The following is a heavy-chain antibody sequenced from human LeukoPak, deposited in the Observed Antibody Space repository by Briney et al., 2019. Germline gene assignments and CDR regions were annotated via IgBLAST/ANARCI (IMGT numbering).Heavy chain of an antibody. CDR3: ARVGRGMVVVTY. J-gene: IGHJ1*01. V-gene: IGHV3-11*05. CDR1: GFTFTDWY. Sequence: GGSLRLSCAASGFTFTDWYMSWIRQAPGKGLQWLSYISSSSSDTSYADSVKGRFTISRDNAKNSLYLQMNSLRAEDTAVYYCARVGRGMVVVTYWGQGTLVTVSS. CDR2: ISSSSSDT. D-gene: IGHD3-22*01.